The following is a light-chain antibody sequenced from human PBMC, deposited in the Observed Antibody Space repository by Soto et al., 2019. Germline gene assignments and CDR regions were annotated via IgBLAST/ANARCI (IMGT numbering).Light chain of an antibody. Sequence: IVLTQSPGTLSLSPGERATLSCRAGQSVSSNYLAWYQQKPGQAPRLLIYGASSRATGIPDRFSGSGSGTDFTLTISRLEPEDFAVYYCQQYGSSPPWTFGQGTKV. J-gene: IGKJ1*01. CDR2: GAS. CDR1: QSVSSNY. CDR3: QQYGSSPPWT. V-gene: IGKV3-20*01.